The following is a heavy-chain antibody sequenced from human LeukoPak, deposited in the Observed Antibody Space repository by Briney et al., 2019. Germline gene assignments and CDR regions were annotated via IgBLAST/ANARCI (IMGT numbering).Heavy chain of an antibody. D-gene: IGHD4-17*01. CDR2: ISSSASVI. CDR3: VRVTHGD. Sequence: PGGSLRLSCAASGFTFSSSEMNWVRQAPGKGLEWLAYISSSASVIYCADSVQGRVTISRDNARNSLYLQMSSLRAEDTALYYYVRVTHGDWGQGTLVTVSS. CDR1: GFTFSSSE. V-gene: IGHV3-48*03. J-gene: IGHJ4*02.